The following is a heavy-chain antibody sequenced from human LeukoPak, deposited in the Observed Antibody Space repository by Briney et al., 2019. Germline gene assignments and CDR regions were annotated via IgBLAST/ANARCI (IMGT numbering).Heavy chain of an antibody. CDR2: ISGSGGST. CDR3: AKAPVTTCRGAFCYPFDY. J-gene: IGHJ4*02. Sequence: PGGSLRLSCAASGFTFSSYAMSWVRQAPGKGLEWVSAISGSGGSTYYADSVKGRFTISRDSSKNTLFLQMNRLRPEDAAVYYCAKAPVTTCRGAFCYPFDYWGLGTLVTVSS. V-gene: IGHV3-23*01. CDR1: GFTFSSYA. D-gene: IGHD2-15*01.